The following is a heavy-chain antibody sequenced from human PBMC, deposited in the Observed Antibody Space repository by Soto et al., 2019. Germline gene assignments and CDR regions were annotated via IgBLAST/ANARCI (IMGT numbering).Heavy chain of an antibody. CDR2: FDPEDGET. Sequence: ASVKVSCKVSGYTLTELSMHWVRQAPGKGLEWMGGFDPEDGETIYAQKFQGRVTMTEDTSTDTAYMELSSLRSEDTAVYYCARGIVVVPAAMKGNWFDPWGQGTLVTVSS. J-gene: IGHJ5*02. V-gene: IGHV1-24*01. D-gene: IGHD2-2*01. CDR1: GYTLTELS. CDR3: ARGIVVVPAAMKGNWFDP.